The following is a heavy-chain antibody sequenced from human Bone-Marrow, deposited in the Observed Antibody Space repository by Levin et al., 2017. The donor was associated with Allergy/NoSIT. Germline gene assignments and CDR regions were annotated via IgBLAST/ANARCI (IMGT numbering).Heavy chain of an antibody. CDR3: AKDGYATNFDY. J-gene: IGHJ4*02. D-gene: IGHD5-12*01. V-gene: IGHV3-30*18. CDR1: GFTFSSYG. CDR2: ISYDGSNK. Sequence: GESLKISCAASGFTFSSYGMHWVRQAPGKGLEWVAVISYDGSNKYYADSVKGRFTISRDNSKNTLYLQMNSLRAEDTAVYYCAKDGYATNFDYWGQGTLVTVSS.